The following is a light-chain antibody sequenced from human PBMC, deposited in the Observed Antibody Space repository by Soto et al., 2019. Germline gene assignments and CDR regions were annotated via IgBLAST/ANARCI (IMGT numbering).Light chain of an antibody. CDR2: EVS. CDR1: SSDVGGYDY. Sequence: SALTQPASVSGSPGQSITISCSGTSSDVGGYDYVSWYQHHPGKAPKLMIFEVSNRPSGVSNRFSGSKSGNTASLTISGLQPEDEADYYCSSYTSSATVFGSGTKVTVL. V-gene: IGLV2-14*01. J-gene: IGLJ1*01. CDR3: SSYTSSATV.